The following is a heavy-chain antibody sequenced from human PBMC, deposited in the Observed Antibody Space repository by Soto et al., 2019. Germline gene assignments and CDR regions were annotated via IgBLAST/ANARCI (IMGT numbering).Heavy chain of an antibody. V-gene: IGHV5-51*01. D-gene: IGHD2-15*01. J-gene: IGHJ6*02. Sequence: GESLKISCKGSGYSFTSYWIGWVRQMPGKGLEWMGIIYPGDSDTRYSPSFQGQVTISADKSISTAYLQWSSLKASDTAMYYCARFAYCSGGSCYSYGMDVWGQGTTVTVSS. CDR2: IYPGDSDT. CDR3: ARFAYCSGGSCYSYGMDV. CDR1: GYSFTSYW.